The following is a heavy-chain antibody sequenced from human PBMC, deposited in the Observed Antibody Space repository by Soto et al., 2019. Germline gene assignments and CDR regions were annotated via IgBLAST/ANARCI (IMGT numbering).Heavy chain of an antibody. V-gene: IGHV3-33*01. J-gene: IGHJ5*02. CDR3: ARDVGYCSSTSCYTTGWFDP. D-gene: IGHD2-2*02. Sequence: QVQLVESGGGVVQPGRSLRLSCAASGFTFSSYGMHWVRQAPGKGLEWVAVRWYDGSNKYYADSVKGRFTISRDNSKNTLYLQMNSLRAEDTAVYYCARDVGYCSSTSCYTTGWFDPWGQGTLVTVSS. CDR2: RWYDGSNK. CDR1: GFTFSSYG.